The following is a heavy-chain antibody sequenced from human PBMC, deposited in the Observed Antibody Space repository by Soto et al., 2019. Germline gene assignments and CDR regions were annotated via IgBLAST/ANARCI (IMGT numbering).Heavy chain of an antibody. V-gene: IGHV4-39*01. CDR2: VYYSGST. CDR1: GGSISSSSYF. CDR3: TRRTYGSGRRDI. J-gene: IGHJ3*02. Sequence: QLQESGPGLLKPSETLSLTCTVSGGSISSSSYFWGWVRQPPGQALEWIGSVYYSGSTYYNPSLRNRLDPTIDTYETQFCLNMTSVSAADTAVYFCTRRTYGSGRRDIWGQGTVVTVSS. D-gene: IGHD3-10*01.